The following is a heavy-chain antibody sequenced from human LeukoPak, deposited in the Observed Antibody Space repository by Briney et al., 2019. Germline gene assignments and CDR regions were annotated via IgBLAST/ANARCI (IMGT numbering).Heavy chain of an antibody. Sequence: PGGSLRLSCAASGFTFSSYWMSWVRQSPGKGLEWVANIKQDGSEKNYVDSVKGRFTISRDNAKNSLYLQMNSLRDEDTAVYYCAGGLNWFDTWGQGILVIVSS. CDR3: AGGLNWFDT. J-gene: IGHJ5*02. CDR1: GFTFSSYW. V-gene: IGHV3-7*01. CDR2: IKQDGSEK.